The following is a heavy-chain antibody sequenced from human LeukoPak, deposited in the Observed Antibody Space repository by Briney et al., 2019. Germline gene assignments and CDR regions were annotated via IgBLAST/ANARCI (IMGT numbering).Heavy chain of an antibody. CDR1: GGTFSTFG. CDR3: ARDLYGDPVGDY. J-gene: IGHJ4*02. CDR2: IIPMSGTV. V-gene: IGHV1-69*06. D-gene: IGHD4-17*01. Sequence: SVKVSCKASGGTFSTFGISWVRQAPGQGLEWMGGIIPMSGTVNNAQKFQGRVTITADKSTGTAYMELSSLRSDDTAVYYCARDLYGDPVGDYWGQGTLVTVSS.